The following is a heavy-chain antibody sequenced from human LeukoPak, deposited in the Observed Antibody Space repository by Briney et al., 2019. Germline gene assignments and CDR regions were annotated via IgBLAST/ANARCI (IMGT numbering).Heavy chain of an antibody. CDR3: ARAEMATILVGHDAFDI. D-gene: IGHD5-24*01. V-gene: IGHV4-59*01. CDR2: IHYSGGT. CDR1: GGSISGYY. Sequence: SETLSLTCTVSGGSISGYYWSWIRQPPGKGLEWIGFIHYSGGTNYNPSLKSRLTISVDTSKNQFSLKLSSVTAADTAVYYCARAEMATILVGHDAFDIWGQGTMVTVSS. J-gene: IGHJ3*02.